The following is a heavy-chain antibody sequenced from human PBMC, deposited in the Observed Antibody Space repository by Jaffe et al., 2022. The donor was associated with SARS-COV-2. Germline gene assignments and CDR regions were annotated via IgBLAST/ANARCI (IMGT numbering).Heavy chain of an antibody. CDR3: ARELYYDSSGYLDY. J-gene: IGHJ4*02. Sequence: EVQLVESGGGLVQPGGSLRLSCAASGFTFSSYEMNWVRQAPGKGLEWVSYISSSGSTIYYADSVKGRFTISRDNAKNSLYLQMNSLRAEDTAVYYCARELYYDSSGYLDYWGQGTLVTVSS. D-gene: IGHD3-22*01. CDR1: GFTFSSYE. V-gene: IGHV3-48*03. CDR2: ISSSGSTI.